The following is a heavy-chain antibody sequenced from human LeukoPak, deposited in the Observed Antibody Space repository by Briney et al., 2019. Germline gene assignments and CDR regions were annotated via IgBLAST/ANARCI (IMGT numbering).Heavy chain of an antibody. CDR1: GFTFSSYW. CDR3: AKDPNKGYSYDS. J-gene: IGHJ4*02. D-gene: IGHD5-18*01. CDR2: ISSSGGST. V-gene: IGHV3-23*01. Sequence: PGGSLRLSCAASGFTFSSYWMSWVRQAPGKGLEWVSAISSSGGSTHYADSVKGRFTISRDNSKNTLYLQMNSLRAEDTAVYYCAKDPNKGYSYDSWGQGTLVTVSS.